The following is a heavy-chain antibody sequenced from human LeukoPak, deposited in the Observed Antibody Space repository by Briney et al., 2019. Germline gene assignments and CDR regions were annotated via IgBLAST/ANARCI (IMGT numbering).Heavy chain of an antibody. V-gene: IGHV3-48*02. J-gene: IGHJ4*02. CDR2: ISSSGTTI. CDR1: SFACSSDS. CDR3: ARGWGLAVAGGEIEY. Sequence: PAGSLRLSCAASSFACSSDSMSWVRQAPGNGLERVSYISSSGTTIYYADSVKGRFTISRDNAKNSLYLQMNSLRDEDTAVYYCARGWGLAVAGGEIEYWGQGTLVTVSS. D-gene: IGHD6-13*01.